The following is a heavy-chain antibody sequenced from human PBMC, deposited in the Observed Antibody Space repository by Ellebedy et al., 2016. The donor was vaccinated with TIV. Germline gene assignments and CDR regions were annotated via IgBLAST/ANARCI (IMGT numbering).Heavy chain of an antibody. CDR3: ARDRGITMVRGVAD. Sequence: GESLKTSXAASGFTLSSYWMHWVRQAPGKGPVWVSRINRDGSFTSYADSVKGRLTVSRDNAKNILYLQMNSLRAEDTALYYWARDRGITMVRGVADWGQGTLVTVSS. J-gene: IGHJ4*02. D-gene: IGHD3-10*01. CDR1: GFTLSSYW. V-gene: IGHV3-74*01. CDR2: INRDGSFT.